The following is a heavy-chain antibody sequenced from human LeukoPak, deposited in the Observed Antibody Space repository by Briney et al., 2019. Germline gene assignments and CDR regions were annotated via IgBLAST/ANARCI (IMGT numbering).Heavy chain of an antibody. D-gene: IGHD3-16*01. CDR2: ISYDGSNK. V-gene: IGHV3-30*18. J-gene: IGHJ3*02. CDR1: GFPFSSYD. Sequence: GSSLRLSCAASGFPFSSYDMHWVRQAPGKGLEWVTLISYDGSNKYYADSVKGRFIISRDNSKNTLYLQMNSLRDEDTAVYYCGKVGGREFRPFDIWGRGTMVTVSS. CDR3: GKVGGREFRPFDI.